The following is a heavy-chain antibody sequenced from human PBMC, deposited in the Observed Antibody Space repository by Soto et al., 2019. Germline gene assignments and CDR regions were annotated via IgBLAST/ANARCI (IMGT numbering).Heavy chain of an antibody. CDR2: IYYSGST. V-gene: IGHV4-31*03. CDR3: ARGSSSPNWFDP. CDR1: GGSISSGGYY. D-gene: IGHD6-13*01. J-gene: IGHJ5*02. Sequence: QVQLQESGPGLVKPSETLSLTCSVSGGSISSGGYYWNWIRQHPGKGLEWIGYIYYSGSTYYNPSLKSRITISIDTSKNQFSLMRSSVTAADTAVYYCARGSSSPNWFDPWGQGTLVTVSS.